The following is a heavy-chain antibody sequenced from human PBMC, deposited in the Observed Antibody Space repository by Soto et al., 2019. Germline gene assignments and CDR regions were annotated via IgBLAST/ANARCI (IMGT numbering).Heavy chain of an antibody. J-gene: IGHJ4*02. D-gene: IGHD2-2*01. Sequence: LSLTCTVSGGSISSYYWSWIRQPPGKGLEWIGYIYYSGSTNYNPSLKSRVTISVDTFKNQFSLKLSSVTAADTAVYYCARWHQLRIDYWSQGTLVTVSS. CDR3: ARWHQLRIDY. CDR1: GGSISSYY. CDR2: IYYSGST. V-gene: IGHV4-59*01.